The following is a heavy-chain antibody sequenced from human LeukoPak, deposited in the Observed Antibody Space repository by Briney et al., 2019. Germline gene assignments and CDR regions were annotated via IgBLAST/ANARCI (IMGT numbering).Heavy chain of an antibody. Sequence: SETLSLTCAVYGGSFSGYYWSWIRQPPGKGLEWNGEINHSGSTNYNPSLKSRVTISVDTSKNQFSLKLSSVTAADTAVYYCARGRTGPGYCSSTSCYGGPRFDYWGQGTLVTVSS. V-gene: IGHV4-34*01. J-gene: IGHJ4*02. D-gene: IGHD2-2*01. CDR1: GGSFSGYY. CDR2: INHSGST. CDR3: ARGRTGPGYCSSTSCYGGPRFDY.